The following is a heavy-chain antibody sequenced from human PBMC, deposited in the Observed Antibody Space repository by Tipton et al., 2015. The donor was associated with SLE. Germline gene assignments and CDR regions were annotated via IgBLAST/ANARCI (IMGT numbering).Heavy chain of an antibody. CDR1: GGSFSGYY. Sequence: LRLSCAVYGGSFSGYYWSWIRQPPGKGLEWIGSIYYSGSTYYNPSLKSRVTISVDTSKNQFSLKLSSVTAADTAVYYCATHSSRTGDYWGQGTLVTVSS. CDR2: IYYSGST. V-gene: IGHV4-34*01. J-gene: IGHJ4*02. CDR3: ATHSSRTGDY. D-gene: IGHD6-13*01.